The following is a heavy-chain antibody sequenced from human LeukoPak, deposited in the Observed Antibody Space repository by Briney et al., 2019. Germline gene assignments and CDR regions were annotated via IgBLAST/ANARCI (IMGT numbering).Heavy chain of an antibody. CDR2: IYYSGST. V-gene: IGHV4-59*01. Sequence: PSETLSLTCTVSGGSISSYYWSWIRQPPGKGLEWIGYIYYSGSTNYNPSLKSRVTISVDTSKNQFSLKLSSVTAADTAVYYCARDSPPSGYSSSWANYYYYYGMDVWGQGTTVTVSS. D-gene: IGHD6-13*01. J-gene: IGHJ6*02. CDR1: GGSISSYY. CDR3: ARDSPPSGYSSSWANYYYYYGMDV.